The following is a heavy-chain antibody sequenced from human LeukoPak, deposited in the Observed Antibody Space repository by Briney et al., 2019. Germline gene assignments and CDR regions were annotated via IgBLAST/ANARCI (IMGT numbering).Heavy chain of an antibody. CDR1: GFTFSSYS. V-gene: IGHV3-21*01. CDR3: AKDKAAYNWNEVDY. CDR2: ISSSSSYI. Sequence: GGSLRLSCAASGFTFSSYSMNWVRQAPGKGLEWVSSISSSSSYIYYADSVKGRFTISRDNAKNSLYLQMNSLRAEDTAVYYCAKDKAAYNWNEVDYWGQGTLVTVSS. J-gene: IGHJ4*02. D-gene: IGHD1-1*01.